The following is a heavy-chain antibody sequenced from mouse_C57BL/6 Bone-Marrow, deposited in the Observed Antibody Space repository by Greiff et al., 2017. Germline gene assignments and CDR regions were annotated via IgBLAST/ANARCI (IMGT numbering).Heavy chain of an antibody. Sequence: VKLVESGPGLVQPSQSLSITCTVSGFSLTSYGVHWVRQSPGKGLEWLGVIWSGGSTDYNAAFISSLSISKDNSKSQVFFKMNSLQADDTAIYYCASLQLFAYWGQGTLVTVSA. J-gene: IGHJ3*01. CDR1: GFSLTSYG. D-gene: IGHD4-1*02. CDR2: IWSGGST. CDR3: ASLQLFAY. V-gene: IGHV2-2*01.